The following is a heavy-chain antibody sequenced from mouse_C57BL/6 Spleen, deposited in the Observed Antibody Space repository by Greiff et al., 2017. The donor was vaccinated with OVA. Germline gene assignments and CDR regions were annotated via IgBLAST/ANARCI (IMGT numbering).Heavy chain of an antibody. Sequence: EVQLKESGPELVKPGASVKMSCKASGYTFTDYNMHWVKQSHGKSLEWIGYINPNNGGTSYNQKFKGKATLTVNKSSSTAYMELRSLTSEDSAVYYCARMGLLRPKDYWGQGTTLTVSS. CDR1: GYTFTDYN. CDR3: ARMGLLRPKDY. CDR2: INPNNGGT. V-gene: IGHV1-22*01. J-gene: IGHJ2*01. D-gene: IGHD1-2*01.